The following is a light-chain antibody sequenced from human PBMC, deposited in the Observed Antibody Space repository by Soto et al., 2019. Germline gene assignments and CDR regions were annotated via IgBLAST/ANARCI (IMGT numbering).Light chain of an antibody. J-gene: IGKJ4*01. CDR3: QHGSSWPLT. CDR1: QSVSSS. V-gene: IGKV3-11*01. CDR2: DAS. Sequence: DIVLSQSPATLSLSPGERATVSCRASQSVSSSLAWYQQKPGQAPRLLISDASNRATGIPARCSGSGSGTDVTLTISSLEPEDFAVYYCQHGSSWPLTFGGGTKVEIK.